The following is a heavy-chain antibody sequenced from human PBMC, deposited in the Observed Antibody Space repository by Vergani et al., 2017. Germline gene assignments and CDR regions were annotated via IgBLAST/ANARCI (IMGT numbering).Heavy chain of an antibody. D-gene: IGHD3-3*01. Sequence: QVQLQQWGAGLLKPSETLSLTCAVYGGSFSGYYWSWIRQPPGKGLEWVSSISSSSSYIYYADSVKGRFTISRDNAKNSLYLQMNSLRAEDTAVYYCARDRNRYDFDAFDIWGQGTMVTVSS. V-gene: IGHV3-11*06. CDR2: ISSSSSYI. CDR1: GGSFSGYY. J-gene: IGHJ3*02. CDR3: ARDRNRYDFDAFDI.